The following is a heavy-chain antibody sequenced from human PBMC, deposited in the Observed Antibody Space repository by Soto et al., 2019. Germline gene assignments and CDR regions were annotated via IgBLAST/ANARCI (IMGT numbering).Heavy chain of an antibody. J-gene: IGHJ4*02. V-gene: IGHV1-2*04. D-gene: IGHD3-3*01. Sequence: QVQLVQSGAVVKNPGASVKVSCKASGYTFAGYCMHWVRQAPGQGLEWMGWINPNSSGTNYAQKFQGWVTMTRDTSISTAYMELSRLRSDDTAVYYCARGWTFGVVTESYFDYWGQGTLVTVSS. CDR3: ARGWTFGVVTESYFDY. CDR1: GYTFAGYC. CDR2: INPNSSGT.